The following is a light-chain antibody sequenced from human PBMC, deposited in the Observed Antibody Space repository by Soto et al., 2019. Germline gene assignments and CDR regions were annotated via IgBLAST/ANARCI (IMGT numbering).Light chain of an antibody. V-gene: IGKV2-28*01. CDR3: MQALQTRSWT. J-gene: IGKJ1*01. CDR1: QSLLHSNGYNY. CDR2: LGS. Sequence: DIVMTQSPLSLPVTPGEPASISCRSSQSLLHSNGYNYLDWYLQKPGQSPQLLIYLGSNRASGVPDRFSGSVSGTDFTLKISRVEAEDVGVYYCMQALQTRSWTFGQGTKVEIK.